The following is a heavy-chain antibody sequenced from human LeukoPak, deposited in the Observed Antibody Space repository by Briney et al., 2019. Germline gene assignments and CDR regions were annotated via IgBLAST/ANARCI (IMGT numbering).Heavy chain of an antibody. CDR2: IRYDGSNK. D-gene: IGHD6-13*01. Sequence: GGSLRLSCAASGFTFSSYGMHWVRQAPGKGLEWVAFIRYDGSNKYYADSVKGRFTISRDNSKNTLYLQMNSLRAEDTAVYYCAKDPPAPSVDSSSWYLDYRGQGTLVTVSS. CDR3: AKDPPAPSVDSSSWYLDY. V-gene: IGHV3-30*02. J-gene: IGHJ4*02. CDR1: GFTFSSYG.